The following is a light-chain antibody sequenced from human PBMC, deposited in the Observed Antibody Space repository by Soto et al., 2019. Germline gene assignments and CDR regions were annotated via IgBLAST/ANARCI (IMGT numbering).Light chain of an antibody. CDR3: MQGTHWPWT. V-gene: IGKV2-30*02. CDR2: KVS. CDR1: QSLLHITGETF. Sequence: DVVMTQTPLSLSVAPGQPASISCKSSQSLLHITGETFLFWFQQRPGQSPRRLIYKVSNRDSGVPDRFSGSGSGTDFTLKISRVEAEDVAVYYCMQGTHWPWTFGQGTKVDIK. J-gene: IGKJ1*01.